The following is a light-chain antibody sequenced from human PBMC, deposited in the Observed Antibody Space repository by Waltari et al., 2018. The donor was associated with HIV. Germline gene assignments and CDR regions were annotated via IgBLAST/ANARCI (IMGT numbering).Light chain of an antibody. CDR1: QSITVN. V-gene: IGKV3-15*01. Sequence: EIVMTQSPATLSVSPGQRVTLSCRSSQSITVNLAWSQQKPGQALRLLIHGASARATGVPARFSGSGSGTEFTLTISDLQAEDFAIYCCQQYNNWPPTFGHGTKVEI. CDR3: QQYNNWPPT. J-gene: IGKJ1*01. CDR2: GAS.